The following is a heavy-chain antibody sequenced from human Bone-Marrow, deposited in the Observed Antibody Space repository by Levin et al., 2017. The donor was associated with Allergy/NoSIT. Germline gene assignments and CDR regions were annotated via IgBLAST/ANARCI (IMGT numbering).Heavy chain of an antibody. CDR2: IYYSGST. CDR3: ARDSYYDSSGYYYDY. D-gene: IGHD3-22*01. V-gene: IGHV4-30-4*01. Sequence: SQTLSLTCTVSGGSIRSGDYYWSWIRQPPGKGLEWIGYIYYSGSTYYNPSLKSRVTISVDTSKNQFSLKLSSVTAADTAVYYCARDSYYDSSGYYYDYWGQGTLVTDSS. J-gene: IGHJ4*02. CDR1: GGSIRSGDYY.